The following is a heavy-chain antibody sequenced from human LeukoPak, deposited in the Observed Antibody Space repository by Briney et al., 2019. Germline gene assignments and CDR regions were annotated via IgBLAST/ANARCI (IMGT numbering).Heavy chain of an antibody. D-gene: IGHD1-26*01. CDR2: ISSIGGST. J-gene: IGHJ4*02. CDR1: GFTFSSYA. V-gene: IGHV3-64D*06. CDR3: VKENSENYYGGGDY. Sequence: GGSLRLSCAASGFTFSSYAMHWVRQAPGKGLEYVSAISSIGGSTYYADSVKGRFTISRDNSKNTLYLQMSALRAEDTAVYYRVKENSENYYGGGDYWGQGTLVTVSS.